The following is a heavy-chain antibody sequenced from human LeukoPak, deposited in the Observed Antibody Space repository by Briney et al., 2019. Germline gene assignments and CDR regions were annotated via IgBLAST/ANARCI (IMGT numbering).Heavy chain of an antibody. V-gene: IGHV4-61*09. CDR3: ARTMPLAAGSDY. J-gene: IGHJ4*02. CDR2: IYTSGST. Sequence: KPSETLSLTCTVSGGSISSGSYYWSWIRQPAGKGLEWIGHIYTSGSTNYNPSLKSRVTISVDTSKNQFSLKLSSVTAADTAVYYCARTMPLAAGSDYWGQGTLVTVSS. D-gene: IGHD6-13*01. CDR1: GGSISSGSYY.